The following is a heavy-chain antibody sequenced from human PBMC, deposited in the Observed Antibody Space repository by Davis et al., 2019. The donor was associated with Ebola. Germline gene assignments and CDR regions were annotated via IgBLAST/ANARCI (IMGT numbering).Heavy chain of an antibody. CDR1: GFTFSSYA. J-gene: IGHJ3*02. V-gene: IGHV3-64*01. CDR3: ARERGGDCGGDCYYHDAFDI. Sequence: GESLTISCAASGFTFSSYAMHWVRQAPGKGLEYVSAISSNGGSTYYANSVKGRFTISRDNSKNTLYLQMGSLRAEDMAVYYCARERGGDCGGDCYYHDAFDIWGQGTMVTVSS. D-gene: IGHD2-21*02. CDR2: ISSNGGST.